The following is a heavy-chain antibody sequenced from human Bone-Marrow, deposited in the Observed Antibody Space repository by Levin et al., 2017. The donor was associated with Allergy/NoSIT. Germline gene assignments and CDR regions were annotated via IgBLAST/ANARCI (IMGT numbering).Heavy chain of an antibody. CDR3: ARSGGGDYYYGMDV. Sequence: GESLKISCAASRFTFSIYAMHWARQAPGKGLEWLGVISYDGNNIHYADSVKGRFTISRDNSENTLYLQMSSLRVDDTDVYYCARSGGGDYYYGMDVWGQGTTVTVSS. D-gene: IGHD3-10*01. CDR1: RFTFSIYA. V-gene: IGHV3-30-3*01. J-gene: IGHJ6*02. CDR2: ISYDGNNI.